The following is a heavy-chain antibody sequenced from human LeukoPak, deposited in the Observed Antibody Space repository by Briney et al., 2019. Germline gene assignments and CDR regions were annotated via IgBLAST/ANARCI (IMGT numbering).Heavy chain of an antibody. CDR3: ARASGYSSSWYDY. V-gene: IGHV1-18*01. CDR2: INIYNGVT. J-gene: IGHJ4*02. Sequence: ASVKVSCKASGYTFTRLDISWVRQAPGQGLEWMGWINIYNGVTNYARSLRGRVTVTTDTSTSTASMELRSLRSDDTAVYYCARASGYSSSWYDYWGQGTLVTVSS. D-gene: IGHD6-13*01. CDR1: GYTFTRLD.